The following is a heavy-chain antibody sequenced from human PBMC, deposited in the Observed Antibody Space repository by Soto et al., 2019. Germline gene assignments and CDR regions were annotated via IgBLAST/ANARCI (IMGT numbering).Heavy chain of an antibody. CDR3: TRHVDIVATKGTYYYYYMDV. Sequence: GGSLRLSCAASGFTFSSYCMSWVRQAPGKGLEWVANIKQDGSEKYYVDSVKGRFTISRDNAKNTAYLQMNSLKTEDTAVYYCTRHVDIVATKGTYYYYYMDVWGKGTTVTVSS. CDR2: IKQDGSEK. CDR1: GFTFSSYC. V-gene: IGHV3-7*05. D-gene: IGHD5-12*01. J-gene: IGHJ6*03.